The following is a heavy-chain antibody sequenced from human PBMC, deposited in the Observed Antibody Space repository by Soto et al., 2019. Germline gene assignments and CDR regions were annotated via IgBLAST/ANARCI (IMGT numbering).Heavy chain of an antibody. CDR3: GRGDGILRNS. CDR1: GVTFSVTW. D-gene: IGHD1-1*01. J-gene: IGHJ4*02. CDR2: IKGDGSEK. V-gene: IGHV3-7*04. Sequence: EVQLVESGGDLVQPGGSLRLSCAASGVTFSVTWMTWVRQAPGKGLEWVATIKGDGSEKHYVDSVKGRFTISRDNAKNSVYLQMNSLRVDYTAVYYCGRGDGILRNSWGQGTLVTVSS.